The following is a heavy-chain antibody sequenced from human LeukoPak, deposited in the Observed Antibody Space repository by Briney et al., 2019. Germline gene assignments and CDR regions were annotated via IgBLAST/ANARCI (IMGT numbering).Heavy chain of an antibody. Sequence: GGSLRLSCAASGLTFSSYAMSWVRQAPGKGLEWVSAISGSGNYTYYADSVKGRFTFSRDNSKNTLYLQMNSLRAEDTAVYYCAKFYSGSYQYFEYWGQGTLVTVSS. V-gene: IGHV3-23*01. CDR1: GLTFSSYA. D-gene: IGHD1-26*01. CDR3: AKFYSGSYQYFEY. CDR2: ISGSGNYT. J-gene: IGHJ4*02.